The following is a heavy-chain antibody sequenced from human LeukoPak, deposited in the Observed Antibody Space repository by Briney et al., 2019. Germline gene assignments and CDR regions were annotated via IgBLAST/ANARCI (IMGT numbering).Heavy chain of an antibody. CDR1: GGSISTYY. J-gene: IGHJ6*02. V-gene: IGHV4-59*08. D-gene: IGHD3-10*01. CDR3: ARHQKYYYGSGSYFSEYYYGMDV. CDR2: IYYSGST. Sequence: SETLSLTCTVSGGSISTYYWSWIRQPPGKGLEWIGNIYYSGSTNYNPSLKSRVTISVDTSKNQFSLKLSSVTAADTAVYYCARHQKYYYGSGSYFSEYYYGMDVWGQGTTVTVSS.